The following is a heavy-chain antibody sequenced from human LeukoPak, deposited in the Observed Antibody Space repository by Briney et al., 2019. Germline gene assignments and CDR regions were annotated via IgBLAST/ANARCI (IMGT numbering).Heavy chain of an antibody. CDR1: GGSISSYY. CDR3: ARGPNSGSYNYYFDY. J-gene: IGHJ4*02. Sequence: SETLSLTCTVSGGSISSYYWSWIRQPPGKGLEGIGYIYYSGSNNYNPSLKSRVTISVDTSKNQFSLKLSSVTAADTAVYYCARGPNSGSYNYYFDYWGQGTLVTVSS. V-gene: IGHV4-59*08. D-gene: IGHD3-10*01. CDR2: IYYSGSN.